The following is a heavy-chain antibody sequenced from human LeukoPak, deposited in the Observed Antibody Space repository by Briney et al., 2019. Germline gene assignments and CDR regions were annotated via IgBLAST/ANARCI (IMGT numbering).Heavy chain of an antibody. CDR3: ARGAFSSSLYYFDY. CDR1: GFTFSSYW. V-gene: IGHV3-7*01. D-gene: IGHD6-6*01. Sequence: GGSLRLSCAASGFTFSSYWMSWVRQAPEKGLEWVANIKQDGSGKYYVDSVKGRFTISRDNAKNSLYLQMNSLRAEDTAVYYCARGAFSSSLYYFDYWGQGTLVTVSS. J-gene: IGHJ4*02. CDR2: IKQDGSGK.